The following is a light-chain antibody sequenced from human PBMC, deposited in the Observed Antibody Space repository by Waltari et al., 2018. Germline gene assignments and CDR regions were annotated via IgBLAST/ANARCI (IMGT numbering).Light chain of an antibody. CDR2: GAS. Sequence: DTQMTQSPSSLSASVGDRVTITCRASQGIRNDLTWYQQKPGKAPKRLIYGASSLQSGVPSRFSGSGSGTEFTLTISSLQPEDFASYYCLQNNSYPWTFGQGTKVESK. V-gene: IGKV1-17*01. CDR1: QGIRND. CDR3: LQNNSYPWT. J-gene: IGKJ1*01.